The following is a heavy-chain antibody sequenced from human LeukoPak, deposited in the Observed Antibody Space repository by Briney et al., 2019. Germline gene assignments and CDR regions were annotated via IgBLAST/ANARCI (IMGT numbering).Heavy chain of an antibody. CDR1: GGTFSSYA. Sequence: ASVKVSCKASGGTFSSYAISWVRQAPGQGLEWMGGIIPIFGTANYAQKFQGRVTITADKSTSTAYMELSSLRSEDTAVYYCASGIRFLEWLTQRRGYFGYWGQGTLVTVSS. V-gene: IGHV1-69*06. CDR2: IIPIFGTA. J-gene: IGHJ4*02. CDR3: ASGIRFLEWLTQRRGYFGY. D-gene: IGHD3-3*01.